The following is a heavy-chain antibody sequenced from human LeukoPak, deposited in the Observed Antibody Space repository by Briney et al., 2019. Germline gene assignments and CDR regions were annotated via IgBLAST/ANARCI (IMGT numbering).Heavy chain of an antibody. Sequence: SETLSLTCAVSGGSISSGGYSWSWIRQPPGKGLEWIGHIYHSGSTYYNPSLKSRVTISVDRSKNQFSLKLSSVTAADTAVYYCARGGIAAAGTRAFDIWGQGTMVTVSS. CDR3: ARGGIAAAGTRAFDI. J-gene: IGHJ3*02. V-gene: IGHV4-30-2*01. CDR2: IYHSGST. D-gene: IGHD6-13*01. CDR1: GGSISSGGYS.